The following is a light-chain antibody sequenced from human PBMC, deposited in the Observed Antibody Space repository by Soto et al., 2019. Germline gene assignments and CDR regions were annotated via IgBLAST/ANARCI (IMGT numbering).Light chain of an antibody. Sequence: EIVLTQSPATLSLSPGERATLSCRASQSVSSYLAWYQQKPGQAPRLLIYDASNRATGIPDRFSGSGSGTDFTLTISSLEPEDFAVYYRQQRSNWPPIFGPGTKVDIK. CDR1: QSVSSY. V-gene: IGKV3-11*01. J-gene: IGKJ3*01. CDR2: DAS. CDR3: QQRSNWPPI.